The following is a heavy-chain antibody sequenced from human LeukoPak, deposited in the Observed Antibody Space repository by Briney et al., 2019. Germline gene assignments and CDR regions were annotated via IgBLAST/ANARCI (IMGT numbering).Heavy chain of an antibody. J-gene: IGHJ4*02. CDR2: ISWNSVSI. Sequence: PGGSLRLSCAASGFTFDDYAMHWVRHAPGKGLEWVSGISWNSVSIGYEDSVKGRFTISRDNAKNSLYLQMNSLRPEDTALYYCVKDRGLRNQWLQLTYDSWGQGTLVTVSS. D-gene: IGHD5-24*01. V-gene: IGHV3-9*01. CDR1: GFTFDDYA. CDR3: VKDRGLRNQWLQLTYDS.